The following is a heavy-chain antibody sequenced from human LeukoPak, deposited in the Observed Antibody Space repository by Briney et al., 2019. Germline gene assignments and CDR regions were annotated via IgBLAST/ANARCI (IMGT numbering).Heavy chain of an antibody. V-gene: IGHV3-66*01. J-gene: IGHJ4*02. CDR1: GFTVSSNY. Sequence: GGSLRLSCAASGFTVSSNYMSWVRQAPGKGLGWVSVIYSGGSTFYADSVKGRFTISRDNSKNTLYLQMNSLRAEDTAVYYCARVSNYYGSGSDYWGQGTLVTVSS. D-gene: IGHD3-10*01. CDR2: IYSGGST. CDR3: ARVSNYYGSGSDY.